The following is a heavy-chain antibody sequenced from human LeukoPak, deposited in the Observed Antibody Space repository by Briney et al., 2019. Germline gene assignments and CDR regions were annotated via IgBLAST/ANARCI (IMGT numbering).Heavy chain of an antibody. J-gene: IGHJ4*02. D-gene: IGHD3-22*01. Sequence: GGSLRLSCTPSGFTFSSHAMSWVRQAPGKGLEWVSAISGSGGSTYYADSVKGRFTISRDNSKNTLYLQMNSLRAEDTAVYYCAREYYYYDSSGYYYPLDYWGQGTLVTVSS. V-gene: IGHV3-23*01. CDR1: GFTFSSHA. CDR3: AREYYYYDSSGYYYPLDY. CDR2: ISGSGGST.